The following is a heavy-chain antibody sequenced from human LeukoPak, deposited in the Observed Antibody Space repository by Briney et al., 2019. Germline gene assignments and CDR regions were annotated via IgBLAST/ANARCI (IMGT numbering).Heavy chain of an antibody. CDR2: IYSSGST. J-gene: IGHJ5*02. D-gene: IGHD1-14*01. CDR1: GGSISGYY. Sequence: PPETLSLTCTVSGGSISGYYWSWIRQPPGKGLEWIGYIYSSGSTNYNPSLKSRVTISVDTSKNQFSLKLSSVTAADTAVYYCASRRNYNWFDRWGQGALVTVSS. CDR3: ASRRNYNWFDR. V-gene: IGHV4-59*08.